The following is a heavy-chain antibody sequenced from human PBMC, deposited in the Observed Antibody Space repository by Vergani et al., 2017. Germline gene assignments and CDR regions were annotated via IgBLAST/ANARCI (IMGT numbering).Heavy chain of an antibody. CDR1: GYTFSNYY. V-gene: IGHV1-46*03. J-gene: IGHJ4*02. CDR2: INPSGGHT. D-gene: IGHD3-9*01. CDR3: ARGDYGILTGYRY. Sequence: QVQVVQSGAEVKKSGASVKVSCKTSGYTFSNYYMHWVRQAPGQGLEWMGIINPSGGHTHYAQEFQGRVTMPRDTSTSTVYMELSSLISEDTAIYYCARGDYGILTGYRYWGRGALVTVS.